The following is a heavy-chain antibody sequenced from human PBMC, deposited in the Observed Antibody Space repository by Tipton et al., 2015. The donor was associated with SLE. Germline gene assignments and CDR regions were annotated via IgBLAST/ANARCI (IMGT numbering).Heavy chain of an antibody. J-gene: IGHJ4*02. Sequence: TLSLTCTVTGYSISSEHYWGWIRQPPGEGLEWIGSIHHSGKTHYNPSLKSRVAISVDTSKNQFSLKLTSVTAADTAVYYCARGLTQSPDYWGQGTLVTVSS. CDR3: ARGLTQSPDY. V-gene: IGHV4-38-2*02. CDR1: GYSISSEHY. D-gene: IGHD2-15*01. CDR2: IHHSGKT.